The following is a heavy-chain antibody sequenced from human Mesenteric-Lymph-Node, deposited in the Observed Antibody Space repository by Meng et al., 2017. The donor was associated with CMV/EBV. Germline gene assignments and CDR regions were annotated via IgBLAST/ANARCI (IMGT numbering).Heavy chain of an antibody. D-gene: IGHD2-2*01. CDR3: AKSYNYAMDV. CDR1: GFTLSSYE. V-gene: IGHV3-48*03. CDR2: ISSSGSAT. J-gene: IGHJ6*02. Sequence: GESLKISCAASGFTLSSYEMSWVRQAPGKGLEWVSYISSSGSATYYADSVKGRFTISRDNAKNSLYLQMNSLRAEDTAVYHCAKSYNYAMDVWGQGTTVTVSS.